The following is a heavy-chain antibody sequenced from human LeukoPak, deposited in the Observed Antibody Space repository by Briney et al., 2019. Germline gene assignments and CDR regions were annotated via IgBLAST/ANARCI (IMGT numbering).Heavy chain of an antibody. CDR2: INHSGSI. V-gene: IGHV4-34*01. Sequence: SETLSLTCAVYGGSFSGYYWSWIRQPPGKGLEWIGEINHSGSINYNPSLKSRVTISVDTSKNQFSLKLNSVTAADTAVYYCARLRIFYWNYVFDYWGQGTLVTVSS. CDR1: GGSFSGYY. J-gene: IGHJ4*02. CDR3: ARLRIFYWNYVFDY. D-gene: IGHD1-7*01.